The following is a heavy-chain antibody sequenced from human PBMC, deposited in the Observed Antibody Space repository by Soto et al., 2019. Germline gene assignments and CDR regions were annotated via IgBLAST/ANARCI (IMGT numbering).Heavy chain of an antibody. Sequence: ASVKVSCKISGHTLTEFSIYWVRQAPGKGLEWMGGFDPEGGEAIYAQKWHGRVTVTEDTVTDTAYMELSRLRSDDTAVYYCARVNVVVVAATREYYFDYWGQGTLVTVSS. CDR1: GHTLTEFS. CDR2: FDPEGGEA. D-gene: IGHD2-15*01. V-gene: IGHV1-24*01. CDR3: ARVNVVVVAATREYYFDY. J-gene: IGHJ4*02.